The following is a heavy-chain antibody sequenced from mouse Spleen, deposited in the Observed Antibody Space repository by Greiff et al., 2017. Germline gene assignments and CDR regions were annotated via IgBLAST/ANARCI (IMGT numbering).Heavy chain of an antibody. J-gene: IGHJ2*01. CDR2: IDPENGDT. Sequence: EVQLQQSGAELVRPGASVKLSCTASGFNIKDDYMHWVKQRPEQGLEWIGWIDPENGDTEYASKFQGKATITADTSSNTAYLQLSSLTSEDTAVYYCTSYYYDGSYPYWGQGTTLTVSS. CDR3: TSYYYDGSYPY. V-gene: IGHV14-4*01. D-gene: IGHD1-1*01. CDR1: GFNIKDDY.